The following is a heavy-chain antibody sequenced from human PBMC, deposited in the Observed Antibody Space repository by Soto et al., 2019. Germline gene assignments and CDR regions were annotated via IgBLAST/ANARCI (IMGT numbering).Heavy chain of an antibody. CDR3: ASHYDMWSGYLSPVDY. Sequence: PGGSLRLSCAASGYTFSDYYMSWIRQAPGKGLEWISYIDTSGTKIYYADAVKGRFTITRDNAKNSLYLEMNSLRAEDTAVYYCASHYDMWSGYLSPVDYWGQGTLVTVSS. CDR2: IDTSGTKI. J-gene: IGHJ4*02. V-gene: IGHV3-11*01. CDR1: GYTFSDYY. D-gene: IGHD3-3*01.